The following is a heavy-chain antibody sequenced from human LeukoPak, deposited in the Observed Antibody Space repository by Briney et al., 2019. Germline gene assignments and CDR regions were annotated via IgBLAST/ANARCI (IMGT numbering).Heavy chain of an antibody. CDR1: GYTLTELS. Sequence: GASVKVSCKVSGYTLTELSMHWVRQAPGKGLEWMGGFDPEDGETIYAQKFQGRVTMTEDTSTDTAYMELSRLRSDDTAVYYCARATCSGGSCYYYFDYWGQGTLVTVSS. CDR2: FDPEDGET. CDR3: ARATCSGGSCYYYFDY. V-gene: IGHV1-24*01. D-gene: IGHD2-15*01. J-gene: IGHJ4*02.